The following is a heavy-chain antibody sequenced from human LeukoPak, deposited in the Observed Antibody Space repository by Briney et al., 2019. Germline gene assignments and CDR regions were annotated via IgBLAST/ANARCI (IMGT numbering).Heavy chain of an antibody. CDR1: GYTFTDYY. CDR2: INPNSGGT. J-gene: IGHJ4*02. V-gene: IGHV1-2*04. D-gene: IGHD3-16*02. Sequence: ASVKVFCKASGYTFTDYYMYWVRQAPGQGLEWMGWINPNSGGTNYAQKFKGWVTLTRDTSINTTYMELSRLASDVTAVYFCARGTPGSYLGYWGQGTLVTVSS. CDR3: ARGTPGSYLGY.